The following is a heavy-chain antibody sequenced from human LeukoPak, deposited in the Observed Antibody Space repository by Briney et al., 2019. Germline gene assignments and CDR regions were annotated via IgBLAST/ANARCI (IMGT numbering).Heavy chain of an antibody. Sequence: GGSLRLSCAASGFTFSSYAMHWVRQAPGKGLEYVSAISSNGGSTYYANSVKGRFTISRDNSKNTLYLQMGSLRAEDMAVYYCARDKTTVTRDYYYHMDVWGKGTTVTVSS. CDR1: GFTFSSYA. V-gene: IGHV3-64*01. J-gene: IGHJ6*03. CDR2: ISSNGGST. CDR3: ARDKTTVTRDYYYHMDV. D-gene: IGHD4-11*01.